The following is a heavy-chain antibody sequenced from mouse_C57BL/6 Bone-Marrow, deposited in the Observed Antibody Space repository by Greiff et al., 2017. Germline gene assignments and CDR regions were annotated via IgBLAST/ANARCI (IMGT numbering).Heavy chain of an antibody. V-gene: IGHV5-4*03. Sequence: DVMLVESGGGLVKPGGSLKLSCAASGYTFSSYAMPWVRQTPEKRLEWVATISDGGSYTYYPDKLKGRFTISRDNAKNILYLQLSHLKSEDTAMHYCARNWAWFAYWGQGTLVTVSA. J-gene: IGHJ3*01. CDR1: GYTFSSYA. CDR2: ISDGGSYT. D-gene: IGHD4-1*01. CDR3: ARNWAWFAY.